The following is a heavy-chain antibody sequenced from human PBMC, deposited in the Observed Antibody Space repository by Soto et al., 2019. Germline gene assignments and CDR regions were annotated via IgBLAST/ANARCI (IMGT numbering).Heavy chain of an antibody. V-gene: IGHV1-18*01. D-gene: IGHD3-3*01. CDR1: GYTFTSYG. CDR3: ARVIRDGVVKWFDP. CDR2: ISAYNGNT. J-gene: IGHJ5*02. Sequence: QVQLVQSGAEVKKPGASVKVSCKASGYTFTSYGISWVRQAPGQGLEWMGWISAYNGNTNYAQKLKGIVTMTKDTSTSTAYMELRSLRSDDTAVYYCARVIRDGVVKWFDPWCQGTLVTVSS.